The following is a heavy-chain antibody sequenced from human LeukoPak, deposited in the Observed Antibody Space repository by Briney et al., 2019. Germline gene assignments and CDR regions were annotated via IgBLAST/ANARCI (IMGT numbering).Heavy chain of an antibody. V-gene: IGHV1-18*01. J-gene: IGHJ5*02. CDR1: GYTFTRYG. CDR2: IGAYNDNT. D-gene: IGHD3-3*01. CDR3: ARAEDQRYYDFWSGYYSNWFDP. Sequence: ASVKVSCKASGYTFTRYGISWVRPAAGQGLEWMGWIGAYNDNTNYARKLQGRVTMTTDTSTSTAYMELRSLRSDDTAVYYCARAEDQRYYDFWSGYYSNWFDPWGQGTLVTVSS.